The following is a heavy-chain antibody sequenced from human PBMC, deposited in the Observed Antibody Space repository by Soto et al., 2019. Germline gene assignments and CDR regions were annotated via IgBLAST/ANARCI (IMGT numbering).Heavy chain of an antibody. CDR2: INPSGGST. D-gene: IGHD2-2*01. CDR1: GYTFTSYY. V-gene: IGHV1-46*01. CDR3: ARDRPPGYCSSTSCPGYYYYYYGMDV. Sequence: ASGKVSCKASGYTFTSYYMHWVRQAPGQGLEWMGIINPSGGSTSYAQKFQGRVTMTRDTSTSTVYMELSSLRSEDTAVYYCARDRPPGYCSSTSCPGYYYYYYGMDVWGQGTTVTVSS. J-gene: IGHJ6*02.